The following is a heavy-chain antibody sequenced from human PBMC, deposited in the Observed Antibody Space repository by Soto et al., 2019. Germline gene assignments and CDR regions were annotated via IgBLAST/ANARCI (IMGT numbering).Heavy chain of an antibody. CDR1: GFTFSSYG. Sequence: GGSLRLSYAASGFTFSSYGMHWVRQAPGKGLEWVAVIWYDGSNKYYADSVKGRFTISRDNSKNTLYLQMNSLRAEDTAVYYCARVSWNYGSIDYWGQGTLVTVSS. J-gene: IGHJ4*02. D-gene: IGHD1-7*01. CDR2: IWYDGSNK. V-gene: IGHV3-33*01. CDR3: ARVSWNYGSIDY.